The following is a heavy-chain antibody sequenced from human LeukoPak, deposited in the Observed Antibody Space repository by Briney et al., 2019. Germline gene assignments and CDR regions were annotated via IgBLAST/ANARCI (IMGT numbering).Heavy chain of an antibody. J-gene: IGHJ4*02. CDR2: IYNSGSA. V-gene: IGHV4-59*01. D-gene: IGHD6-19*01. CDR3: ARHGSGWSFDY. Sequence: SETLSLTCKVSGGSISTYHWSWFRQPPGKGLEWIGYIYNSGSATYNPSLKSRVTISVDTSKNQFSLKLTSVSTTDTAVYYCARHGSGWSFDYWGQGVPVTVSP. CDR1: GGSISTYH.